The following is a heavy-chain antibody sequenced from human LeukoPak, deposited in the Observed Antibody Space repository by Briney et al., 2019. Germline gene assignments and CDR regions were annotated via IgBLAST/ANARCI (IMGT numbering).Heavy chain of an antibody. V-gene: IGHV3-48*01. Sequence: GGSLRLSCAASGFIFSSYSMSWVRQVPGKGLEWVSHISSSGSMIWYGESVKGRFTISRDSAKNSLHLQMNSLRAEDTAVYYCARDPESNWGWDLDYWGQGTLVTVSS. J-gene: IGHJ4*02. CDR3: ARDPESNWGWDLDY. D-gene: IGHD7-27*01. CDR2: ISSSGSMI. CDR1: GFIFSSYS.